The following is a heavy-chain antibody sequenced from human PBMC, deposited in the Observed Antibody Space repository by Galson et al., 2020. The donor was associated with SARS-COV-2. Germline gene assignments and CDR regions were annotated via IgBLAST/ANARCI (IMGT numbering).Heavy chain of an antibody. CDR3: ARGYYDVLSEYSGYNGMDV. CDR1: GDSINNGFHY. Sequence: SETLSLTCTVSGDSINNGFHYWAWIRQSAGKGLEWIGHIYITGSSNYNPSFKSRVTISLDTSKDQFSLQLKSVTAADTAMYYCARGYYDVLSEYSGYNGMDVWGQGTTVTVSS. J-gene: IGHJ6*02. V-gene: IGHV4-61*09. D-gene: IGHD3-3*01. CDR2: IYITGSS.